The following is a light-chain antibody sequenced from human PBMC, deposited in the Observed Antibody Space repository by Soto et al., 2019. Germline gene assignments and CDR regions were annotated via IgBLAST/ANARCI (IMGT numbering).Light chain of an antibody. CDR3: QQYNNWPRT. CDR2: GAS. J-gene: IGKJ1*01. V-gene: IGKV3-15*01. Sequence: EIVMTQSPATLSVSPGERATLSCRASQSVSSNLAWYQHKPSQAPRLLIYGASTRATGIPARFSGGGSATEFTLTISSLQSEDFAIYYCQQYNNWPRTFGQGTKVEI. CDR1: QSVSSN.